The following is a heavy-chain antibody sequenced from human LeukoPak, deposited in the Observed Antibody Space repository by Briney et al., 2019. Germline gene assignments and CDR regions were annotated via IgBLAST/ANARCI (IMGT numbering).Heavy chain of an antibody. CDR3: ACWSGWTDY. Sequence: PSQTLSLTCTVSGGSISSGSYYWSWIRQPAGKGLEWIGRIYTSGSTNYNPSLKSRVTISVDTSKNQFSLKLSSGTAADTAVYYCACWSGWTDYWGQGTLVTVSS. V-gene: IGHV4-61*02. CDR1: GGSISSGSYY. CDR2: IYTSGST. D-gene: IGHD3-3*01. J-gene: IGHJ4*02.